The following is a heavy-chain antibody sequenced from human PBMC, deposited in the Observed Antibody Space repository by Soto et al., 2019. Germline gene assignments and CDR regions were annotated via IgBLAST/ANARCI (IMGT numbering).Heavy chain of an antibody. CDR1: GFTFSSYA. CDR2: ISYDGSNK. CDR3: ARDSNYDSSGSLFDY. V-gene: IGHV3-30-3*01. J-gene: IGHJ4*02. Sequence: GGSLRLSCAASGFTFSSYAMHWVRQAPGKGLEWVAVISYDGSNKYYADSVKGRFTISRDNSKNTLYLQMNSLRAEDTAVYYCARDSNYDSSGSLFDYWGQGTLVTVSS. D-gene: IGHD3-22*01.